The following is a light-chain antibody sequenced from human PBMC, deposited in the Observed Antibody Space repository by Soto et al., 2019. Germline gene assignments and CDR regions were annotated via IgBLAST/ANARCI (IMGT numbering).Light chain of an antibody. V-gene: IGLV3-27*01. CDR3: YSAADNNWV. CDR1: VLAKKY. CDR2: KDS. J-gene: IGLJ3*02. Sequence: SYELTQPSSVSVSPGQTARITCSGDVLAKKYARGFQQKPGQAPVLVIHKDSERPSGIPERFSGYSSGTTVTLTISGAQVEDEADYYCYSAADNNWVFGGGTKLTVL.